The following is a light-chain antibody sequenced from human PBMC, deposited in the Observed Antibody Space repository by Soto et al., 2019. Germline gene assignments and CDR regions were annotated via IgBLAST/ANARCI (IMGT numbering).Light chain of an antibody. V-gene: IGKV3-20*01. J-gene: IGKJ1*01. CDR1: QSVISNY. CDR2: AAS. CDR3: QQYGSSLTWT. Sequence: EVVLTQSPGTVSLSPGERVTLSCRASQSVISNYLAWFQQRPGQAPRLLIYAASSRATGIPDRFSGSGSGTDFTLSISRLEPEDFPVYYCQQYGSSLTWTFGQGTKVEIK.